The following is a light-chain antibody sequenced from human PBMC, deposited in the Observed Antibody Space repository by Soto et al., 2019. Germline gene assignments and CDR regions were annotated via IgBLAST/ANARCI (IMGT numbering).Light chain of an antibody. V-gene: IGKV3-20*01. J-gene: IGKJ1*01. CDR2: DVS. Sequence: EIVLTQSPGTLSLSPGERATLSCRSSHSVSSNYLAWYQQKPGQAPRLLIYDVSSRATGIPDRFSGSGSGTDFTLTIRRLEPVDFAVYSCQQYGSSPGTFGQGTKVEIK. CDR3: QQYGSSPGT. CDR1: HSVSSNY.